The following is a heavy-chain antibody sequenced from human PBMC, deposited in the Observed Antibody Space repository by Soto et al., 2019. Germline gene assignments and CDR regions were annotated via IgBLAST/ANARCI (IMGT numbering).Heavy chain of an antibody. D-gene: IGHD2-8*02. CDR3: ARASAPGRSPSYYYYGMDV. J-gene: IGHJ6*02. CDR2: LIPIFGTA. V-gene: IGHV1-69*12. CDR1: GGTFSSYA. Sequence: QVQLVQSGAEVKKPGSSVKVSCKASGGTFSSYAISWVRQAPGQGLEWMGGLIPIFGTANYAQKFQGRVTIPADESTSTAYMEVSSLRSEDTAVYYCARASAPGRSPSYYYYGMDVWGQGTTVTVSS.